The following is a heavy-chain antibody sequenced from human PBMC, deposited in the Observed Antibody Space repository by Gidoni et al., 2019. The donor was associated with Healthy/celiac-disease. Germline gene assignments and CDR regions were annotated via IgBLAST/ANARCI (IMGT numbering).Heavy chain of an antibody. CDR1: GYTFTSYG. J-gene: IGHJ6*02. Sequence: VQLVQSGAEVKKPGASVTVSCTASGYTFTSYGISWVRQAPGHGLEWMGWISADNGNTNYAQKLQGRVTMTTDTSTSTAYMELRSLRSDDTAVYDCARDLVVPAVLYYYGMDVWGQGTTVTVSS. CDR3: ARDLVVPAVLYYYGMDV. V-gene: IGHV1-18*01. CDR2: ISADNGNT. D-gene: IGHD2-2*01.